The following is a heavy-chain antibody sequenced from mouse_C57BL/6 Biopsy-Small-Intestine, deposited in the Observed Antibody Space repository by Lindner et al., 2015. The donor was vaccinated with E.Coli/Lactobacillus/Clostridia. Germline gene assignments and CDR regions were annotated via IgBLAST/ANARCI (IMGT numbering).Heavy chain of an antibody. CDR3: ASLTGTKGYFDY. J-gene: IGHJ2*01. D-gene: IGHD4-1*01. Sequence: VQLQESGPELVKPEASVKISCKASGYSFTGYYMNWVKQSHGNILDWIGYIYPYNGLSSYNQKFKGKATLTVDKSSSTAYMELRSLTSEDSAVYYCASLTGTKGYFDYWGQGTTLTVSS. CDR2: IYPYNGLS. CDR1: GYSFTGYY. V-gene: IGHV1-31*01.